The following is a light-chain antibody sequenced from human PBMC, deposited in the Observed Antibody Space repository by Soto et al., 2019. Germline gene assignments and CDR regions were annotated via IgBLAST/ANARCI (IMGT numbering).Light chain of an antibody. CDR1: QSVLYSGTNKNF. Sequence: DIVMTQSPDSLAVSLVETATINCKSSQSVLYSGTNKNFLAWYQQRPGQPPSLLVSCASTLQSGVPDRFSGSGSETDFTLTISSLQAEDVAVYYCQQYYNTPYTFGQGTKVAIK. CDR3: QQYYNTPYT. J-gene: IGKJ2*01. V-gene: IGKV4-1*01. CDR2: CAS.